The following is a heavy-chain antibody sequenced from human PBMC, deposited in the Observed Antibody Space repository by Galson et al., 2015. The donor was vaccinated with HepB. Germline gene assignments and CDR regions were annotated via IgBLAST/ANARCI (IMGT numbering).Heavy chain of an antibody. Sequence: SLRLSCAASGFTFSHYAMSWVRQTPGKGLEWVSVISGSGGSTYYADSVKGRFTISRDNSKNTVSLQMNSLREEDTAVYYCARSMQVVAAADHWGQGTLVTVSS. J-gene: IGHJ4*02. CDR2: ISGSGGST. D-gene: IGHD6-13*01. V-gene: IGHV3-23*01. CDR3: ARSMQVVAAADH. CDR1: GFTFSHYA.